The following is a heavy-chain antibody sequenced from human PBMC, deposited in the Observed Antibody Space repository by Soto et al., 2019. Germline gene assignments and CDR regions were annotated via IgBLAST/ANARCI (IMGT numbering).Heavy chain of an antibody. Sequence: EVQLLESGGDVVQPGGSLRLSCAASGFTFTSYAMSWIRQAPGKGLEWGSAITGGGDKTYYADSVKGRFTISRDNSKNTLYLQMNSLRAEDTAFYSCTQDGGIRDWVTVNWGQGTLVNVSS. D-gene: IGHD2-21*02. V-gene: IGHV3-23*01. CDR1: GFTFTSYA. CDR2: ITGGGDKT. CDR3: TQDGGIRDWVTVN. J-gene: IGHJ4*02.